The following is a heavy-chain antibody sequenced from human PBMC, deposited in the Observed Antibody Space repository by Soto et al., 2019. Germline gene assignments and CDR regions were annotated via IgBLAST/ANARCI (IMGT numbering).Heavy chain of an antibody. CDR3: ARARRTIVVVPASNLNPENNWFDP. Sequence: GGSLRLSCAASGFTFSSYGMHWVRQAPGKGLEWVAVIWYDGSNKYYADSVKGRFTISRDNSKNTLYLQMNSLRAEDTAVYYCARARRTIVVVPASNLNPENNWFDPWGQGTLVTVSS. J-gene: IGHJ5*02. CDR1: GFTFSSYG. V-gene: IGHV3-33*01. D-gene: IGHD2-2*01. CDR2: IWYDGSNK.